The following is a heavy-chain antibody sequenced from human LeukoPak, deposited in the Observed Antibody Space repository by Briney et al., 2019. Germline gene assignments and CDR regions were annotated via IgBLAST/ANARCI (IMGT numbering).Heavy chain of an antibody. CDR3: ARDGGEASCSSTSCYLSY. V-gene: IGHV1-2*02. Sequence: ASVKVSCKASGYTFTGYYTHWVRQAPGQGLEWMGWINPNSGGTNYAQKFQGRVTMTRDTSISTAYMELSRLRSDDTAVYYCARDGGEASCSSTSCYLSYWGQGTLVTVSS. D-gene: IGHD2-2*01. J-gene: IGHJ4*02. CDR1: GYTFTGYY. CDR2: INPNSGGT.